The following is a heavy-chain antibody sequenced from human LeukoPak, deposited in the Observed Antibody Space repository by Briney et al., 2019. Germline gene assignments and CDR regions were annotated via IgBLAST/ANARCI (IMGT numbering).Heavy chain of an antibody. CDR1: GLTFSSYG. V-gene: IGHV3-33*01. D-gene: IGHD5-12*01. Sequence: GGSLRLSCAASGLTFSSYGMHWVRQAPGKGLEWVAVIWYDGSNKYYADSVKGRFTISRDNSKNTLYLQMNSLRAEDTAVYYCARDAATGYSGYEVFDYWGQGTLVTASS. CDR2: IWYDGSNK. CDR3: ARDAATGYSGYEVFDY. J-gene: IGHJ4*02.